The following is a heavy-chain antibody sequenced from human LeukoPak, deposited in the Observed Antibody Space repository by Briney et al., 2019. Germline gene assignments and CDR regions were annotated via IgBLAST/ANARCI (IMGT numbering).Heavy chain of an antibody. CDR1: GFTFSSYS. D-gene: IGHD1-26*01. CDR3: ARVAWGNDAFDI. J-gene: IGHJ3*02. CDR2: ISSSSSYI. V-gene: IGHV3-21*01. Sequence: PGGSLRLSCAASGFTFSSYSMNWVRQAPGKGLEWVSSISSSSSYIYYADSVKGRFTISRGNAKNSLYLQMNSLRAEDTAVYYCARVAWGNDAFDIWGQGTMVTVSS.